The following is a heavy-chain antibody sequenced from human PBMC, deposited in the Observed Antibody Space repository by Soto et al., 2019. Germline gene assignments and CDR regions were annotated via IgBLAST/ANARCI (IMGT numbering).Heavy chain of an antibody. CDR1: GYTFTGHY. CDR2: IGPESGAT. V-gene: IGHV1-2*02. J-gene: IGHJ4*02. Sequence: ASVKVSCKASGYTFTGHYINWVRQAPEQGPEWMGEIGPESGATRYAQKFQGRVTMTRDMSITTVYMELNNLSPDDTAVYYCGRGRSGQIVVFYWGQGTPVTVSS. CDR3: GRGRSGQIVVFY. D-gene: IGHD1-26*01.